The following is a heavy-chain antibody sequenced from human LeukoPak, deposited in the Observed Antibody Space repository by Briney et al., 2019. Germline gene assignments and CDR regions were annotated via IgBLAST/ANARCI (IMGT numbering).Heavy chain of an antibody. J-gene: IGHJ4*02. CDR1: GYTFTSYG. Sequence: ASVKLSCKASGYTFTSYGISWVRQAPGQGLEWMGWISAYNGNTNYAQKHHVRGTMTTYTSTSTAYRELRSLRSDDTAMYYCARDEGYDYVWGSYRYLYWGQGTLVTVSS. V-gene: IGHV1-18*01. CDR3: ARDEGYDYVWGSYRYLY. D-gene: IGHD3-16*02. CDR2: ISAYNGNT.